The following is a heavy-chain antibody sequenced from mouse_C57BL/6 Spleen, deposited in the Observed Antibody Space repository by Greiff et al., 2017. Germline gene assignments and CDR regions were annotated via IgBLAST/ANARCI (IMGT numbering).Heavy chain of an antibody. Sequence: VQVVESGAELARPGASVKLSCKASGYTFTSYGISWVKQRTGQGLEWVGEIYPRSGNTYYNEKFKGKATLTADKSSSTAYMELRSLTSEDSAVYFCAREGGNYGAMDYWGQGTSVTVSS. V-gene: IGHV1-81*01. D-gene: IGHD2-1*01. CDR1: GYTFTSYG. CDR2: IYPRSGNT. CDR3: AREGGNYGAMDY. J-gene: IGHJ4*01.